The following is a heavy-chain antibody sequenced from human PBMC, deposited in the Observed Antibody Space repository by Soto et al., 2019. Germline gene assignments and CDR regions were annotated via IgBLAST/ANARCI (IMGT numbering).Heavy chain of an antibody. CDR1: GFTFSRYG. Sequence: GGSLRLSCVASGFTFSRYGMHWVRQAPGRGLEWVSAISGTGSPTYYADSVKGRFTISRDNSKNTLYLQMNSLRADDTAVYYCARDMSGGTYNYYYGMDVWGQGTTVTVSS. V-gene: IGHV3-23*01. J-gene: IGHJ6*02. CDR2: ISGTGSPT. CDR3: ARDMSGGTYNYYYGMDV. D-gene: IGHD1-26*01.